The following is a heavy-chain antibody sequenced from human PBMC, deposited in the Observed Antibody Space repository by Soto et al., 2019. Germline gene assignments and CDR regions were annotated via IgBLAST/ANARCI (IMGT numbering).Heavy chain of an antibody. Sequence: EVQLVPSGADIKKPGESLKISCKGVGYKFGSAWIGWVRQMPGKGLEWIGIIKPGTPDIRYSPSLRGHVTISADEGLSTAYLQWSSLKASDTAMYYCARQLSHICDFWGQGTLVTVSS. J-gene: IGHJ4*02. CDR1: GYKFGSAW. CDR2: IKPGTPDI. V-gene: IGHV5-51*01. CDR3: ARQLSHICDF. D-gene: IGHD3-3*02.